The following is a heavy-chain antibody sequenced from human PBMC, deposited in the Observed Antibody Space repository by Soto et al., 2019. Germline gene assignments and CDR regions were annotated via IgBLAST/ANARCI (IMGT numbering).Heavy chain of an antibody. Sequence: SVKVSCKASGGTFSSYAISWVRQAPGQGLEWMGGIIPIFGTANYAQKFQGRVTITADESTSTAYMELSSLRSEDTAVYYCARDFYRESHTNGPDVWGQGTTVTVSS. CDR3: ARDFYRESHTNGPDV. CDR2: IIPIFGTA. J-gene: IGHJ6*02. D-gene: IGHD3-16*02. CDR1: GGTFSSYA. V-gene: IGHV1-69*13.